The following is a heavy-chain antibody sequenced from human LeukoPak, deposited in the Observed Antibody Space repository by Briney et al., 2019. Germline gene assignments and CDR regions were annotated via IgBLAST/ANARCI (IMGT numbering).Heavy chain of an antibody. V-gene: IGHV3-64*02. CDR2: ISSSGRAV. CDR1: GFGFGYYD. CDR3: ARYLNSGPADY. D-gene: IGHD6-19*01. J-gene: IGHJ4*02. Sequence: GGSLRLACAASGFGFGYYDMHWVRQAPGKGLECVSAISSSGRAVFYADSVKGRFTISRDNAKNSLYLQMNSLRADDTAVYYCARYLNSGPADYWGQGTLVTVSS.